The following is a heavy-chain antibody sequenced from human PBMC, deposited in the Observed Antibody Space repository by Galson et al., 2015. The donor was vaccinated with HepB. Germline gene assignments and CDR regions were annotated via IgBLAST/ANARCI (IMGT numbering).Heavy chain of an antibody. CDR1: GFTFSSYG. J-gene: IGHJ4*02. D-gene: IGHD3-22*01. V-gene: IGHV3-33*01. Sequence: SLRLSCAASGFTFSSYGMHWVRQAPGKGLEWVAVIWYDGSNKYYADSVKGRFTISRDNSKNTLYLQMNSLRAEDTAVYYCARENYDSSGYYPFDYWGQGTLVTVSS. CDR3: ARENYDSSGYYPFDY. CDR2: IWYDGSNK.